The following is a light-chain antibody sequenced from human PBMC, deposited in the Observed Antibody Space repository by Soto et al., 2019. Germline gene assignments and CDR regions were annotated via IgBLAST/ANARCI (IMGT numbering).Light chain of an antibody. CDR1: QSISSW. J-gene: IGKJ2*01. Sequence: DIQMTQSPSTLSASVGDRVTITCRAGQSISSWLAWYQQKPGKAPKLLIYKASSLESGVPSRFSGSGSGTEFTLTISSLQPDDFATYYCQQYNSYSYTFGQGTKVDIK. CDR3: QQYNSYSYT. CDR2: KAS. V-gene: IGKV1-5*03.